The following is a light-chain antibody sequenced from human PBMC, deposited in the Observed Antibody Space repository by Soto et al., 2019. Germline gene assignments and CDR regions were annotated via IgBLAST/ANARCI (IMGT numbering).Light chain of an antibody. CDR1: SSDIGATSD. Sequence: QSVLTQPPSVSGAPGQRVTISCTGSSSDIGATSDVHWYQHLPGTAPTLLIFGNDNRPSGVPDRFSGSKSGTLASLAITGLQAEDEAEYFCQSYDTSLSGWVFGGGTQLTVL. CDR2: GND. V-gene: IGLV1-40*01. J-gene: IGLJ3*02. CDR3: QSYDTSLSGWV.